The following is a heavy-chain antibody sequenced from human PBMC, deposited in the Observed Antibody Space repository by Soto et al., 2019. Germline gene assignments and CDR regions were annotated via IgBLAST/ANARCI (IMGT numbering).Heavy chain of an antibody. CDR1: GFTFSNAW. CDR3: TTDSYITTVIIRFDY. Sequence: GGSLRLSCAASGFTFSNAWINWVRQAPGKGLEWVGRIKSKTDGGTTDFAAPVKGRFAISRDDSKNMVYLQMNSLKTEDTAVYYCTTDSYITTVIIRFDYWGHGTLVTVSS. J-gene: IGHJ4*01. V-gene: IGHV3-15*07. CDR2: IKSKTDGGTT. D-gene: IGHD3-10*01.